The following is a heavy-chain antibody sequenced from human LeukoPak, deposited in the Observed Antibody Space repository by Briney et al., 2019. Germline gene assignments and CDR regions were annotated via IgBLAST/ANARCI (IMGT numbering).Heavy chain of an antibody. J-gene: IGHJ4*02. Sequence: GGSLRLSCAASGFTFNRNNMNWVRQAPGKGLEGVSYISSTSITMYYADSVKGRFTISRDNAKNSLYLQMNSLRADDTAVYYCARETILAVAGDFWGQGTLVTVSS. CDR2: ISSTSITM. V-gene: IGHV3-48*01. D-gene: IGHD6-19*01. CDR3: ARETILAVAGDF. CDR1: GFTFNRNN.